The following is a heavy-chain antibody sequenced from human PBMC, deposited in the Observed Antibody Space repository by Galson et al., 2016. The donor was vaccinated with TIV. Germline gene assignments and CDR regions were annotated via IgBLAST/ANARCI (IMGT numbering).Heavy chain of an antibody. V-gene: IGHV1-69*13. CDR3: ALVVGVSPCDTDGYNFLWSHLPG. CDR1: GGTFNRYG. D-gene: IGHD5-24*01. J-gene: IGHJ4*02. Sequence: SVKVSCKASGGTFNRYGINWVRQAPGQGLEWLGGITPIFGTTNYAQKFQGRLTITADESTSTAYMELSSLTFEDTAMYFCALVVGVSPCDTDGYNFLWSHLPGWGQGTRVTVS. CDR2: ITPIFGTT.